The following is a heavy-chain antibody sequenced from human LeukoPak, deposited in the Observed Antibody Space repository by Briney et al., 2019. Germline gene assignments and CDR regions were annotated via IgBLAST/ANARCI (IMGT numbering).Heavy chain of an antibody. V-gene: IGHV4-59*01. Sequence: SETLSLTCTVSGGFISSYYWNWIRQPPGKGLEWIGSSYSSGNTNYNPSLKSRVTISVDTSKNQFSLMLTSVTAADTAVYYCARGVVITGLDYWGQGTLVSVSS. CDR2: SYSSGNT. J-gene: IGHJ4*02. CDR1: GGFISSYY. D-gene: IGHD3-3*01. CDR3: ARGVVITGLDY.